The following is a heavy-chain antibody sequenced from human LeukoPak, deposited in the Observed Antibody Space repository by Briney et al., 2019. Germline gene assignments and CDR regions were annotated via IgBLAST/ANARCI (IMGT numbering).Heavy chain of an antibody. CDR2: MNPNSGDA. V-gene: IGHV1-8*01. CDR3: ARTGMGGNVWIDS. Sequence: ASVKVSCKASGYTFTNYDINWVRQATGQGLEWMGWMNPNSGDADYAEKFKGRVTMTRETSTSTAYMELTSLTSDDTAIFYCARTGMGGNVWIDSWGQGTLVTVSS. D-gene: IGHD1-26*01. J-gene: IGHJ5*01. CDR1: GYTFTNYD.